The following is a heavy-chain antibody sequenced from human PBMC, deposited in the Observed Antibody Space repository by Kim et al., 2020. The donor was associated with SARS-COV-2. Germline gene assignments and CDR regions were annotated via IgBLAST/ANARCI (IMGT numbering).Heavy chain of an antibody. D-gene: IGHD3-10*01. Sequence: GGSLRLSCAASGFTFSSYAMHWVRQAPGKGLEWVAVISYDGSNKYYADSVKGRFTISRDNSKNTLYLQMNSLRAEDTAVYYCARVRLITMVRTGWFDPWGQGTLVTVSS. CDR1: GFTFSSYA. CDR2: ISYDGSNK. J-gene: IGHJ5*02. V-gene: IGHV3-30*04. CDR3: ARVRLITMVRTGWFDP.